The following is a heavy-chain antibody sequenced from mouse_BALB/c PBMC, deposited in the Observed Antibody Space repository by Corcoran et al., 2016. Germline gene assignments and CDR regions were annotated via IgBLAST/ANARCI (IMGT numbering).Heavy chain of an antibody. Sequence: QVQLQQSGAELMKPGASVKISCKATGYTFSSYWIEWVKQRPGHGLEWIGELLPGSGSTNYNEKFKGKATFTADTSSNTAYMQLSSLTSEDSAVYYCARSRGNYGMDYWGQGTSVTVSS. CDR1: GYTFSSYW. J-gene: IGHJ4*01. V-gene: IGHV1-9*01. CDR3: ARSRGNYGMDY. CDR2: LLPGSGST.